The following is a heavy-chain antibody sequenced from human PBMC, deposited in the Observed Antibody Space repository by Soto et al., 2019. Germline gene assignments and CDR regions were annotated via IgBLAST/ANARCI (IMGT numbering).Heavy chain of an antibody. Sequence: QVQLVESGGGVVQPGRSLRLSCAASGFTFSGDGMHWVRQAPGKGLEWVAITRHDGSNTYYADSVRGRFTISRDNSKKALYVQMDSLRAEDTAVYYCARVRVGAKTFFCYFDYWGQRTLVTVSS. CDR2: TRHDGSNT. CDR3: ARVRVGAKTFFCYFDY. CDR1: GFTFSGDG. V-gene: IGHV3-33*01. D-gene: IGHD1-26*01. J-gene: IGHJ4*02.